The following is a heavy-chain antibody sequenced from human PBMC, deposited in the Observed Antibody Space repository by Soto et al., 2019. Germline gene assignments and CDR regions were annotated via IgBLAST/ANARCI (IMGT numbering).Heavy chain of an antibody. CDR1: GYTFTRDG. Sequence: QVQLVQSGAEVKKPGASVKVSCTASGYTFTRDGITWVRQAPGQGLEWMGWINTSNGKTYYAQKLQGRVTMTTDTSTNTGYMELRSLRSDDTAVYYCARGSTFGGVLNGMDVWGQGTTVTVSS. CDR3: ARGSTFGGVLNGMDV. D-gene: IGHD3-16*01. V-gene: IGHV1-18*01. J-gene: IGHJ6*02. CDR2: INTSNGKT.